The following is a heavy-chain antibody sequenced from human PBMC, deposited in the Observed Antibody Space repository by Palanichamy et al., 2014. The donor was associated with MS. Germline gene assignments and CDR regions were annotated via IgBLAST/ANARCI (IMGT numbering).Heavy chain of an antibody. CDR1: GGSISSYF. CDR3: GRDMSTSVDF. Sequence: QVQLQESGPGLVKPSETLSLTCTASGGSISSYFWSWIRQSAEKELEWIGRISASGITNYNPSLRSRVTMPLDTSKNTFSLKLTSVTAADTALYYCGRDMSTSVDFWGQGTLVTVSS. V-gene: IGHV4-4*07. J-gene: IGHJ4*02. CDR2: ISASGIT. D-gene: IGHD3-16*01.